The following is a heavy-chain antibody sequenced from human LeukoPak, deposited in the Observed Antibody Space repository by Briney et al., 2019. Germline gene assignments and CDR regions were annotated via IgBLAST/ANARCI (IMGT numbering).Heavy chain of an antibody. CDR1: GFTFSSYA. CDR2: ISGSGGST. D-gene: IGHD6-6*01. V-gene: IGHV3-23*01. Sequence: GGSLRLSCAASGFTFSSYAMSWVRQAPGKGLEWVSAISGSGGSTYYADSVKGRFTISRDNAKNSLYLQMNSLRAEDTAVYYCARDVEYSSSSVFSDAFDIWGQGTMVTVSS. J-gene: IGHJ3*02. CDR3: ARDVEYSSSSVFSDAFDI.